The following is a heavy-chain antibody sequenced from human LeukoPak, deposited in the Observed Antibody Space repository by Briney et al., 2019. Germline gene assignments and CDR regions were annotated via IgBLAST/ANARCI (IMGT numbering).Heavy chain of an antibody. Sequence: GTSLRLSCSASGXTFSSYAMHWVRQAPGKGPEWVAVISYDGSNKYYADSVKGRFTISRDSSKNTLFLQMDSLRGEDTAVYYCARGGRGYSYGIYYWGQGTLVTVSS. CDR2: ISYDGSNK. V-gene: IGHV3-30*01. D-gene: IGHD5-18*01. CDR3: ARGGRGYSYGIYY. J-gene: IGHJ4*02. CDR1: GXTFSSYA.